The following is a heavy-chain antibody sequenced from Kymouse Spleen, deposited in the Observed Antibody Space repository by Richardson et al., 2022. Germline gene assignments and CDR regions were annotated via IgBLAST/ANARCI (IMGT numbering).Heavy chain of an antibody. CDR3: AVWFGDEYYYGMDV. D-gene: IGHD3-10*01. J-gene: IGHJ6*02. Sequence: QVQLQESGPGLVKPSETLSLTCTVSGGSISSYYWSWIRQPPGKGLEWIGYIYYSGSTNYNPSLKSRVTISVDTSKNQFSLKLSSVTAADTAVYYCAVWFGDEYYYGMDVWGQGTTVTVSS. V-gene: IGHV4-59*01. CDR1: GGSISSYY. CDR2: IYYSGST.